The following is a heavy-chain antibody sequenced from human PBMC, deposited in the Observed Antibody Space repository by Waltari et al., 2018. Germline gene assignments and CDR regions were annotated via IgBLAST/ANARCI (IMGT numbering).Heavy chain of an antibody. CDR1: GGPFSSYA. Sequence: QVQLVQSGAEVKKPGSSVKVSCKASGGPFSSYAISWVRQAPGPGLEWMGGSIAMFGKANDAQKCQGRVRSTADETTSTADRELRSLRAEDTAVYYCARAGRTMRVVATVGDFLAQWGQGTLVTVSS. D-gene: IGHD5-12*01. J-gene: IGHJ4*02. CDR2: SIAMFGKA. V-gene: IGHV1-69*01. CDR3: ARAGRTMRVVATVGDFLAQ.